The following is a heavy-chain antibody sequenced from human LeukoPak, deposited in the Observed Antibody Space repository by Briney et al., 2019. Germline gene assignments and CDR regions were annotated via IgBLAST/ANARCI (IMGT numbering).Heavy chain of an antibody. D-gene: IGHD2-2*01. Sequence: SETLSLTCAVYGGSFSGYYWSWIRQPPGKGLEWIGEINHSGSTNYNPSLKSRATISVDTSKNQFSLKLSSVTAADTAVYYCAREAYCSSTSCYRRGHAFDIWGQGTMVTVSS. CDR2: INHSGST. CDR3: AREAYCSSTSCYRRGHAFDI. J-gene: IGHJ3*02. V-gene: IGHV4-34*01. CDR1: GGSFSGYY.